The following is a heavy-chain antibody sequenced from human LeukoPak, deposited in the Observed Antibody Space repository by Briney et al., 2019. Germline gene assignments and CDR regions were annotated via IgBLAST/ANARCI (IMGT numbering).Heavy chain of an antibody. CDR2: IKQDGSEK. D-gene: IGHD2-15*01. CDR3: ARSVVAATETFDY. J-gene: IGHJ4*02. CDR1: GFTFSSYS. Sequence: GGSLRLSCAASGFTFSSYSMNWVRQAPGKRLEWVANIKQDGSEKYYVDSVKGRFTISRDNAKNSLYLQMNSLRAEDTAVYYCARSVVAATETFDYWGQGTLVTVSS. V-gene: IGHV3-7*01.